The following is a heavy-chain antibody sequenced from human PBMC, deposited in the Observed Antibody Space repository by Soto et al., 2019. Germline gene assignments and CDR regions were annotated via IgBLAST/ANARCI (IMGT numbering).Heavy chain of an antibody. V-gene: IGHV4-31*03. CDR2: MYYSGST. CDR1: GGSISSGGYY. J-gene: IGHJ4*02. CDR3: ARSGYCSKGVCYTTPLFDY. Sequence: QVQLQESGPGLVKPSQTLSLTCTVSGGSISSGGYYWSWIRQHPGKGLEWIGYMYYSGSTYYNPCLQSRVNISVDTSKNQFSLKLRSVTAADTAVYYCARSGYCSKGVCYTTPLFDYWGQGTLVTVSS. D-gene: IGHD2-8*01.